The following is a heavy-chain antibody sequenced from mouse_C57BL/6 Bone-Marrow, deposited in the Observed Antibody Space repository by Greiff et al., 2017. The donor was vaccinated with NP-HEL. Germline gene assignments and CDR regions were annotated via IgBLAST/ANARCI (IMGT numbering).Heavy chain of an antibody. D-gene: IGHD1-1*01. CDR1: GYAFSSSW. V-gene: IGHV1-82*01. CDR2: IYPGDGDT. J-gene: IGHJ3*01. CDR3: ARDDYGSLAWFAY. Sequence: QVQLQQSGPELVKPGASVKISCKASGYAFSSSWMNWVKQRPGKGLEWIGRIYPGDGDTNYNGKFKGKATLTADKSSSTAYMQLSSLTSEDSAVYFCARDDYGSLAWFAYWGQGTLVTVSA.